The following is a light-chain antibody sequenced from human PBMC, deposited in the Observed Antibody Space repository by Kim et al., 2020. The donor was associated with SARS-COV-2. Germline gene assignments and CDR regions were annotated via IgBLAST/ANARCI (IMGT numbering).Light chain of an antibody. CDR2: DVS. Sequence: QSALTQPASVSGSPGQSITISCTGTSSDVGGYNYVSWYQQHPGKAPKLMIFDVSNRPSGVSNRFSGSKSGNTASLTISGLQAEDEADYYCSSLTSTYTPVVFGGGTQLTVL. CDR3: SSLTSTYTPVV. V-gene: IGLV2-14*03. J-gene: IGLJ2*01. CDR1: SSDVGGYNY.